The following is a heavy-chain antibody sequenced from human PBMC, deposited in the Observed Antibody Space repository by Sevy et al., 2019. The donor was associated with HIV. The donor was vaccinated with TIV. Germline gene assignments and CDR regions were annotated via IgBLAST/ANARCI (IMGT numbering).Heavy chain of an antibody. D-gene: IGHD4-4*01. CDR2: INEDGSTK. CDR1: GFNIRTHW. Sequence: GGSLRLSCAASGFNIRTHWMLWVRQAPGKGLEWVANINEDGSTKYYLDSVKGRFTISRDNAENSVFLQMNSLRVEDSAVYYCVRALLQADNLWGQGTLVTVSS. V-gene: IGHV3-7*01. CDR3: VRALLQADNL. J-gene: IGHJ5*02.